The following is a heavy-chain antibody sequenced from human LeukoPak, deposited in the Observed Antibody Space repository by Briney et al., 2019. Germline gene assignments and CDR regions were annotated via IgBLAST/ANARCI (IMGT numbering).Heavy chain of an antibody. J-gene: IGHJ4*02. V-gene: IGHV1-2*02. CDR2: INPNSGGT. CDR1: GYTFTGYY. D-gene: IGHD3-10*01. CDR3: ARAVNYGSANDY. Sequence: ASVKVSCKASGYTFTGYYMHWVRQAPGQGLEWRGWINPNSGGTNYAQKFQGRVTMTRDTSISTAYMELSRLRSDDTAVYYCARAVNYGSANDYWGQGTLVTVSS.